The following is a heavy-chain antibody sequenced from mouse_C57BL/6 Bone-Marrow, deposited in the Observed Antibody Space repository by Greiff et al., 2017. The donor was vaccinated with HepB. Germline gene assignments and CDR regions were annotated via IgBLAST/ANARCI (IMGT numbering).Heavy chain of an antibody. J-gene: IGHJ2*01. CDR1: GFTFSSYT. Sequence: DVKLVESGGGLVKPGGSLKLSCAASGFTFSSYTMSWVRQTPEKRLEWVATISGGGGNTYYPDSVKGRFTISRDNAKNTLYLQMSSLRSEDTALYYCAGGWLLPYYFDYWGQGTTLTVSS. CDR2: ISGGGGNT. CDR3: AGGWLLPYYFDY. V-gene: IGHV5-9*01. D-gene: IGHD2-3*01.